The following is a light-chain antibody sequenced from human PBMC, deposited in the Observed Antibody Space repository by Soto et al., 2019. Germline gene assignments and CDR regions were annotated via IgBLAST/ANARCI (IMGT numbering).Light chain of an antibody. CDR3: QTWGTGIQGV. Sequence: QPVLTQSPSASASLGASVKLTCTLSSGHSSYAIAWHQQQPEKGPRYLMKLNSDGSHSKGDGIPDRFSGSSSGAERYLTISSRQSEDEAGYYCQTWGTGIQGVVGGGTKLTV. CDR2: LNSDGSH. J-gene: IGLJ2*01. V-gene: IGLV4-69*01. CDR1: SGHSSYA.